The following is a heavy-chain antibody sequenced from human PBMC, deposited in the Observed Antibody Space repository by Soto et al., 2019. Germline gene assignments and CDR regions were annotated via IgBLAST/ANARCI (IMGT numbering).Heavy chain of an antibody. CDR3: ARAYSYGYGLYFDY. J-gene: IGHJ4*02. D-gene: IGHD5-18*01. Sequence: SETLSLTCTVSGGSISSYYWSWIRQPPGKGLELIGYMYHSGSANYNPSLKSRVTISVDTSKNQFPLKLSSVTAADTAVYYCARAYSYGYGLYFDYWGQGTLVTVSS. V-gene: IGHV4-59*08. CDR2: MYHSGSA. CDR1: GGSISSYY.